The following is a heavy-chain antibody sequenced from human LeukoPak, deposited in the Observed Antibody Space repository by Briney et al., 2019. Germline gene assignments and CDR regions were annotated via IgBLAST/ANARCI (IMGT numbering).Heavy chain of an antibody. CDR3: ARPDTAMVSFDY. D-gene: IGHD5-18*01. V-gene: IGHV3-30-3*01. CDR2: ISYDGSNK. J-gene: IGHJ4*02. CDR1: GFTFSSYA. Sequence: PGRSLRLSCAASGFTFSSYAMHWVRQAPGKGLEWVAVISYDGSNKYYADSVKGRFTISRDNSKNTLYLQMNSLRAEDTAVYYCARPDTAMVSFDYWGQGTLVTVSS.